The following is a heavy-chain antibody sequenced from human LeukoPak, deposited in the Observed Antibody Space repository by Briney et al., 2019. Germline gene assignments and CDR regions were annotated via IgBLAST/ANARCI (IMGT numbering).Heavy chain of an antibody. CDR3: ARGDTDPDDYVWGGYRTIDY. J-gene: IGHJ4*02. CDR2: INHSGST. Sequence: PSETLSLTCAVYGGSFSGYYWSWIRQPPGKGLEWIGEINHSGSTNYNPSLKSRVTISVDTSKNQFSLKLSSVTAADTAVYYCARGDTDPDDYVWGGYRTIDYWGQGTLVTVSS. V-gene: IGHV4-34*01. D-gene: IGHD3-16*02. CDR1: GGSFSGYY.